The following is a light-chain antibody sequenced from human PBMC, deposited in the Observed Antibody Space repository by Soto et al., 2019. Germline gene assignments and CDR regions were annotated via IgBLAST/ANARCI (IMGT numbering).Light chain of an antibody. CDR1: SGHSSYA. Sequence: QSVLTQSPSASASLGASVKLTCTLSSGHSSYAIAWHQQQPEKGPRYLMKLNSDGSHSKGDGIPDRFSGSSSGAERYLTIFSLQSEDEADYYCQTWGTGIHWVFGGGTKLTVL. CDR2: LNSDGSH. V-gene: IGLV4-69*01. CDR3: QTWGTGIHWV. J-gene: IGLJ3*02.